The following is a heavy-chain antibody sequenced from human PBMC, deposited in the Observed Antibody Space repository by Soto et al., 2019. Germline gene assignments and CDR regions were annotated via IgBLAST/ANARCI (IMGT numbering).Heavy chain of an antibody. V-gene: IGHV3-33*01. CDR3: ARGYYDYVWGNYRSGAFDI. CDR1: GFSIRTYG. D-gene: IGHD3-16*02. J-gene: IGHJ3*02. CDR2: VYEDGTNK. Sequence: QVQLVESGGGVVQPGRSLRLSCAAAGFSIRTYGMHWVRQAPGKGLEWVAIVYEDGTNKYYADSVQGRFTISRDNSKNTLYLQLNNLRGEDTAVYYCARGYYDYVWGNYRSGAFDIWGQGTMVTV.